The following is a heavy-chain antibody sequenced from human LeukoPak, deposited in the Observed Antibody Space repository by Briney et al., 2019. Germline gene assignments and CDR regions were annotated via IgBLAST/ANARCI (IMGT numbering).Heavy chain of an antibody. CDR1: GFTFSSYA. CDR3: AKRLTAAAATYYFDS. D-gene: IGHD2-2*01. Sequence: GGSLRLSCAASGFTFSSYAMSWVRQAPGKGLEWVSSITPSGGDTFYTDSVKGRITISRDNSRNTLYLQMNTLRAEDTAVYYCAKRLTAAAATYYFDSWGQGTLVTVSS. J-gene: IGHJ4*02. CDR2: ITPSGGDT. V-gene: IGHV3-23*01.